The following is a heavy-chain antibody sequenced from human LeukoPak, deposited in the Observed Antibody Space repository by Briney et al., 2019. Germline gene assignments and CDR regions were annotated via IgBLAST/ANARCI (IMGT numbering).Heavy chain of an antibody. CDR2: ISYDGSNK. V-gene: IGHV3-30-3*01. J-gene: IGHJ4*02. CDR3: ARRDRSYDILTGYYSHGEDFDY. Sequence: GGSLRLSCAASGFTFSSYAMHWVRQAPGKGLEWVAVISYDGSNKYYADSVKGRFTISRDNSKNTLYLQMNSLRAEDTAVYYCARRDRSYDILTGYYSHGEDFDYWGQGTLVTVSS. D-gene: IGHD3-9*01. CDR1: GFTFSSYA.